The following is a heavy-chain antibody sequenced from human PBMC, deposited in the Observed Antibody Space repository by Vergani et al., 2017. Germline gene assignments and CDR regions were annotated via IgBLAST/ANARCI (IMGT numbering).Heavy chain of an antibody. CDR2: ISAYNGNT. J-gene: IGHJ6*02. Sequence: QVQLVQSGAEVKKPGASVKVSCKASGYTFTSYGISWVRQAPGQGLEWMGWISAYNGNTNYAQKLQGRVTMTTDTSTSTAYMELRSLRSDDTAVYYCARGAYSYRETDREWAGGFYYYYGMDVWGQGTTVTVSS. D-gene: IGHD5-18*01. CDR1: GYTFTSYG. V-gene: IGHV1-18*01. CDR3: ARGAYSYRETDREWAGGFYYYYGMDV.